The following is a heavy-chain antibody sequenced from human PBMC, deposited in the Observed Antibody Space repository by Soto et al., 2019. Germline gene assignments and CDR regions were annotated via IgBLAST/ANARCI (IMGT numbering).Heavy chain of an antibody. CDR1: GGTFSSYS. Sequence: QVQLVQSGAEVKKPGSSVKVSCKASGGTFSSYSINWVRQAPGQGLDWMGEIIPIFGTANYAQKFQGRVTITADESTSTAYMELSSLRSEETAVYYCARDGGRHSGGIDYCGQGTLVTVSS. V-gene: IGHV1-69*01. CDR2: IIPIFGTA. CDR3: ARDGGRHSGGIDY. J-gene: IGHJ4*02. D-gene: IGHD1-26*01.